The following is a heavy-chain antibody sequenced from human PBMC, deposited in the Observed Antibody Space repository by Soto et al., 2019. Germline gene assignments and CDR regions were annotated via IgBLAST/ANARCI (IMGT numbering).Heavy chain of an antibody. CDR1: GFTFTTYY. CDR3: ARVPYDTTGYYTF. J-gene: IGHJ4*02. D-gene: IGHD3-22*01. Sequence: ASVKVSCKTSGFTFTTYYIHWVRQAPGQGLEWMGMIDPSGGSTTYAQKFQGRITMTSDMSTSTVYMELSSLRSEDTAVYYCARVPYDTTGYYTFWGQGTLVTVSS. V-gene: IGHV1-46*01. CDR2: IDPSGGST.